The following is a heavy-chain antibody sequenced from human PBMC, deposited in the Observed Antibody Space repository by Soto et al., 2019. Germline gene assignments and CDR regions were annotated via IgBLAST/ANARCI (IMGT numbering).Heavy chain of an antibody. D-gene: IGHD1-26*01. J-gene: IGHJ6*02. Sequence: SETLSLTCAVSGGSISSGGYSWSWIRQPPGKGLEWIGYIYHSGSTYYNPSLKSRVTISVDRSKNQFSLKLSSVTAADTAVYYCARGDSGSYYYYYGMDVWGQGTTVTVSS. CDR3: ARGDSGSYYYYYGMDV. V-gene: IGHV4-30-2*01. CDR2: IYHSGST. CDR1: GGSISSGGYS.